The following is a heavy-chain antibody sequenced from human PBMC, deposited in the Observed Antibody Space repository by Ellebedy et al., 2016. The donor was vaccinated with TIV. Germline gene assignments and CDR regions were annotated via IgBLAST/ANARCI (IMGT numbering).Heavy chain of an antibody. Sequence: AASVKVSCKASGYTFTSFGITWVRHAPGQGLEWMGWISPYNGNTNYAQKRQGRVTMTTDTSTRTAYMELRSLRSDDTAVYFCARVRDSGGSNAFDNWGQGTMVSVAS. CDR3: ARVRDSGGSNAFDN. D-gene: IGHD2-15*01. CDR2: ISPYNGNT. V-gene: IGHV1-18*01. J-gene: IGHJ3*02. CDR1: GYTFTSFG.